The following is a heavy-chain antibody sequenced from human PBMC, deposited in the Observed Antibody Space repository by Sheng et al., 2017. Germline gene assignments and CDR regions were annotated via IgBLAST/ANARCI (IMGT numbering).Heavy chain of an antibody. CDR3: ARDIDYFDP. D-gene: IGHD4-17*01. Sequence: QLQLQESGPGLVKTSETLSLTCTVSGGSISRSSYFWGWIRQPPGKGLEWLGSMYYSGKTYYKSSLQSRITISLGTSHNQFSLKLSSVTAADTAVYYCARDIDYFDPWGQGTLVTVSS. CDR2: MYYSGKT. J-gene: IGHJ5*02. V-gene: IGHV4-39*07. CDR1: GGSISRSSYF.